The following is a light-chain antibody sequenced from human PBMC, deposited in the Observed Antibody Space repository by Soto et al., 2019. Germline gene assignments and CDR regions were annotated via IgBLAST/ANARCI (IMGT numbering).Light chain of an antibody. Sequence: QSALTQPASVSGSPGQSITISCTGTSSDVGGYSYVSWYQQHPVKAPKLMIYDVTNRPSGVSDRFSGSKSGNTASLTISGLQAEDEADYYCSSYTSSSTTYVFGTGTKVTVL. CDR1: SSDVGGYSY. J-gene: IGLJ1*01. CDR3: SSYTSSSTTYV. V-gene: IGLV2-14*01. CDR2: DVT.